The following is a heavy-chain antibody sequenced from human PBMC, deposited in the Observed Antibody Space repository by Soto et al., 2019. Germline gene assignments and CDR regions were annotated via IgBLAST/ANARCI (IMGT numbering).Heavy chain of an antibody. CDR1: GFTFSSYA. CDR2: ISSDGRAK. J-gene: IGHJ4*02. V-gene: IGHV3-30*04. Sequence: GGSLRLSCAASGFTFSSYAMHWVRQAPGKGLEWVAVISSDGRAKYYADSVKGRFTISRDNPKNTLYLQMNSLRAEDTAVYYSAEGSASYRTDSWGQGPLLTVSS. CDR3: AEGSASYRTDS. D-gene: IGHD1-26*01.